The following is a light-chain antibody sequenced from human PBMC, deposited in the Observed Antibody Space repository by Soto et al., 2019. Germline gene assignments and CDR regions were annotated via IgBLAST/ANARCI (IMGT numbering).Light chain of an antibody. CDR3: GSYAGSDTFV. CDR2: GVN. J-gene: IGLJ1*01. Sequence: QSVLTQPASVSGSPGQSITITCTGTSSDIYAYNYVSWYQQHPGKAPKVVISGVNIRPSGVSSRFSGSKSGNTASLTISGLQAEDEAEYFCGSYAGSDTFVLGTGTKV. CDR1: SSDIYAYNY. V-gene: IGLV2-14*01.